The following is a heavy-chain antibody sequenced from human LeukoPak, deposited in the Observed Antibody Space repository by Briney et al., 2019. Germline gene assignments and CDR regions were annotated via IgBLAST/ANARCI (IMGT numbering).Heavy chain of an antibody. CDR1: GFTVSSSH. J-gene: IGHJ4*02. D-gene: IGHD6-13*01. V-gene: IGHV3-53*01. CDR3: ASHSSSWYGFDY. Sequence: GGSLRLSCAASGFTVSSSHMSWVRHAPGKGLEWVSVIYSGGSSYYADSVKGRFTISRDNSKNTLYLQMNSLRAEDTAVYYCASHSSSWYGFDYWGQGTLVTVS. CDR2: IYSGGSS.